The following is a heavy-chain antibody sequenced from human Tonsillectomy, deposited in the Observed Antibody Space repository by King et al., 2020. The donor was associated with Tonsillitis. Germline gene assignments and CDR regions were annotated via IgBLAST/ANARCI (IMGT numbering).Heavy chain of an antibody. Sequence: VQLVESVAEVKKPGESLKISGKGSGYSFTRYWIVWVRQMSGKGLEWMGSIYPGDSGTRYSPSCQGEVTISADKSIRTAFLQWSRLKASDSAIYYCARYDSTGAGAFDIWGQGTMVTVSS. CDR3: ARYDSTGAGAFDI. D-gene: IGHD3-22*01. CDR2: IYPGDSGT. J-gene: IGHJ3*02. CDR1: GYSFTRYW. V-gene: IGHV5-51*01.